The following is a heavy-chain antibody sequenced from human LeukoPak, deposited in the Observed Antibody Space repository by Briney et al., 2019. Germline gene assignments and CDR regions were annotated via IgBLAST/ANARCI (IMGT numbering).Heavy chain of an antibody. CDR1: GFSFDDYA. CDR3: AKGGTYSSNWSYFDS. D-gene: IGHD6-13*01. Sequence: GGSLRLSCAASGFSFDDYAMHWVRQAPGKGLEWVSGINWNGGTIGYADSVKGRFTISRDNAKNSLYLQMSSLGPGDTALYYCAKGGTYSSNWSYFDSWGQGTLVTVSS. J-gene: IGHJ4*02. V-gene: IGHV3-9*01. CDR2: INWNGGTI.